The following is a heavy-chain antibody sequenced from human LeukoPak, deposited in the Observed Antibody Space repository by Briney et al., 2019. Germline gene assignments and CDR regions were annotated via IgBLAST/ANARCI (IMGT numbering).Heavy chain of an antibody. Sequence: GRSLRLSCAASGFTFSSFAMHWVRQAPGKGLEWVAVISLNGGDTNYAGSVKGRFTISRDNSKNTLYLQMNSLRAEDTAVYYCARDPTTRSNRAQFYSDYWGQGTLVIVPS. CDR1: GFTFSSFA. D-gene: IGHD4-17*01. V-gene: IGHV3-30*04. J-gene: IGHJ4*02. CDR3: ARDPTTRSNRAQFYSDY. CDR2: ISLNGGDT.